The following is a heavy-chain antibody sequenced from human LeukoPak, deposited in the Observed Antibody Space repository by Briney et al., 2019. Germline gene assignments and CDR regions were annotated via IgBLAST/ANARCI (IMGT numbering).Heavy chain of an antibody. D-gene: IGHD3-3*01. CDR3: TTDPITIFGVVIDDAFDI. CDR1: GFTFSNAW. J-gene: IGHJ3*02. V-gene: IGHV3-15*01. CDR2: IKSKTGGGTT. Sequence: GGSLRLSCAASGFTFSNAWMSWVRQAPGKGLEWVGRIKSKTGGGTTDYAAPVKGRFTISRDDSKNTLYLQMNSLKTEDTAVYYCTTDPITIFGVVIDDAFDIWGQGTMVTVSS.